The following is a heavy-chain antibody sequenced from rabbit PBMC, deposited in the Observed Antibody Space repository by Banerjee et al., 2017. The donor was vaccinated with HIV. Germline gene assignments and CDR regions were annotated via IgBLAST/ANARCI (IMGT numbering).Heavy chain of an antibody. CDR2: IYTNNGDT. J-gene: IGHJ3*01. CDR1: GFDFISNA. D-gene: IGHD2-1*01. V-gene: IGHV1S40*01. CDR3: ARNYDL. Sequence: QSLQESGGGLFQPGGSLTLTCTASGFDFISNAMCWVRQAPGKGLEWIACIYTNNGDTYYASWAKGRFTISKTSSTTVTLQMTSLTAADTATYFCARNYDLWGQGTLVTVS.